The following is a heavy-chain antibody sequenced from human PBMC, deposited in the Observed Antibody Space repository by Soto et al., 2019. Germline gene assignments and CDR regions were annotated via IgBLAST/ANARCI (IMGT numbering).Heavy chain of an antibody. V-gene: IGHV3-23*01. Sequence: EVQLLESGGGLVQPGGSLRLSCAASGFTFSSYAMRWVRKAPGKGLEWVSAISGSGGSTYYADSVKGRFTISRDNSKNTLYLQMNSLRAEDTALYYCARRGSGSYYDYWGQGTLDTVSS. CDR1: GFTFSSYA. J-gene: IGHJ4*02. CDR2: ISGSGGST. D-gene: IGHD1-26*01. CDR3: ARRGSGSYYDY.